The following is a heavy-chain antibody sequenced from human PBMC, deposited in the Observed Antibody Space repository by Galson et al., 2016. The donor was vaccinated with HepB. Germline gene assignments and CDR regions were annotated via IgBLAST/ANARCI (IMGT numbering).Heavy chain of an antibody. D-gene: IGHD3-3*01. Sequence: SLRLSCAASGFPFSDFGMHWVRQTPGKGLEWVAVISYDGRNEYYADSVKGRFTVSRDNSKNTLYLQMNSLRGEETAVYYCAKQSRDRMSIDHDFWSGALDNWGQGTLVTVSS. CDR3: AKQSRDRMSIDHDFWSGALDN. CDR1: GFPFSDFG. CDR2: ISYDGRNE. J-gene: IGHJ4*02. V-gene: IGHV3-30*18.